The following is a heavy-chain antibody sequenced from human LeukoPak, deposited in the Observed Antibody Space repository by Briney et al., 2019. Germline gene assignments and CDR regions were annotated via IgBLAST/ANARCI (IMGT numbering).Heavy chain of an antibody. J-gene: IGHJ4*02. CDR2: IIPIFGTA. CDR3: ARDLNYYGSGSFRGFDY. D-gene: IGHD3-10*01. Sequence: SVKVSCKASGGTFSSYAISRVRQAPGQGLEWMGGIIPIFGTANYAQKFQGRVTITADESTSTAYMELSSLRSEDTAVYYCARDLNYYGSGSFRGFDYWGQGTLVTVSS. CDR1: GGTFSSYA. V-gene: IGHV1-69*13.